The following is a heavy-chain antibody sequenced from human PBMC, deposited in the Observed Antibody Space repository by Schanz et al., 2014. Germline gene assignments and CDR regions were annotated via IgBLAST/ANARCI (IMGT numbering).Heavy chain of an antibody. CDR1: GFSVSNTY. CDR2: VNSAGTT. D-gene: IGHD7-27*01. Sequence: VQLVESGGGVVQPGGSLRLSCAVSGFSVSNTYMHWVRQPPGKGLAWVSVVNSAGTTYYADSVKGRFTISRDNAKNSLYLQMHSLRGEDTAVYYCARGRSLGWGDYGGQGTLVTVSS. V-gene: IGHV3-66*01. J-gene: IGHJ4*02. CDR3: ARGRSLGWGDY.